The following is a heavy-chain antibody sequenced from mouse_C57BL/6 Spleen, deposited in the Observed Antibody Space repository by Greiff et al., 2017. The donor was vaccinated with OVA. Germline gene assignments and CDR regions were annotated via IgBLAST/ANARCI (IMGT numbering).Heavy chain of an antibody. J-gene: IGHJ4*01. V-gene: IGHV1-39*01. D-gene: IGHD1-1*01. CDR3: ARGRHPPMDY. CDR2: LNPNYGTT. CDR1: GYSLTDYK. Sequence: VQLQQSGPELVKPGASVKISCKASGYSLTDYKMKWVKQSKVKSIEWMGVLNPNYGTTSYNQKFKGKATLTVDQSSSTADMQLNSLTSEYSAVYYCARGRHPPMDYWGQGTSVTVSS.